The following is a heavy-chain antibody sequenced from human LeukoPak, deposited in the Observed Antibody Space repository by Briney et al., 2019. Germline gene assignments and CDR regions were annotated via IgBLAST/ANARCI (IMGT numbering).Heavy chain of an antibody. CDR2: IYYSGST. J-gene: IGHJ3*02. V-gene: IGHV4-39*01. D-gene: IGHD6-13*01. Sequence: PSETLSLTCTVSGGSISSSSYYWGWIRQPPGKGLEWIGSIYYSGSTYYNPSLKSRVTISVDTSKNQFSLKLSSVTAADTAVYYCAREYSGRRIHAFDNWAKGQRSPSLQ. CDR3: AREYSGRRIHAFDN. CDR1: GGSISSSSYY.